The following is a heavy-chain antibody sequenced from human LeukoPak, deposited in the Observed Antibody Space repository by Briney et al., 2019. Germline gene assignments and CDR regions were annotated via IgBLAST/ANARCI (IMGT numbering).Heavy chain of an antibody. J-gene: IGHJ6*02. D-gene: IGHD3-3*01. CDR2: IIPILGIA. CDR1: GGTFSSYT. Sequence: ASVKVSCKASGGTFSSYTISWVRQAPGRGLEWMGRIIPILGIANYAQKFQGRVTITADKSTSTAYMELSSLRSEDTAVYYCARGYDFWSGQEDYGMDVWGQGTTVTVSS. CDR3: ARGYDFWSGQEDYGMDV. V-gene: IGHV1-69*02.